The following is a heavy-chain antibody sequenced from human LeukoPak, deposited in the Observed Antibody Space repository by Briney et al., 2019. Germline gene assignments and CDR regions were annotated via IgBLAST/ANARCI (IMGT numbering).Heavy chain of an antibody. CDR2: ISSSSSYI. CDR1: GSTFSSYS. V-gene: IGHV3-21*01. Sequence: GGSLRLSCAASGSTFSSYSMNWVRQAPGKGLEWVSSISSSSSYIYYADSVKGRFTISRDNAKNSLYLQMNSLRAEDTAVYYCASRDGDYDNWFDPWGQGTLVTVSS. J-gene: IGHJ5*02. CDR3: ASRDGDYDNWFDP. D-gene: IGHD4-17*01.